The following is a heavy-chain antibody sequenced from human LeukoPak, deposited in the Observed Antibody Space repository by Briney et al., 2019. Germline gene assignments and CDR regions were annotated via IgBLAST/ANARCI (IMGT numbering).Heavy chain of an antibody. J-gene: IGHJ3*02. D-gene: IGHD3-22*01. CDR3: ARDFHYYDSSGYYYADAFDI. CDR2: TDLNSGGT. CDR1: GYTFTGYY. V-gene: IGHV1-2*02. Sequence: SVKLSCKASGYTFTGYYIHWARQAPGQGHGRMGWTDLNSGGTNKAQTFQGRGTMTRDTSISTAYMELSSLRSEDTAVYYCARDFHYYDSSGYYYADAFDIWGQGTMVTVSS.